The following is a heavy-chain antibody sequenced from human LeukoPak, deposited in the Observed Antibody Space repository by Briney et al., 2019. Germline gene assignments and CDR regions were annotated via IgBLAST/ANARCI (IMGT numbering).Heavy chain of an antibody. CDR2: IYTSGST. Sequence: SETLSLTCTVSGGSISSGSYYWSWIRQPAGKGLEWIGRIYTSGSTNYNPSLKSRVTISVDTSKNQFSLKLSSVTAADTAVYYCARGPALFDFWSGEDDAFNIWGQGTMVTVSS. V-gene: IGHV4-61*02. D-gene: IGHD3-3*01. J-gene: IGHJ3*02. CDR3: ARGPALFDFWSGEDDAFNI. CDR1: GGSISSGSYY.